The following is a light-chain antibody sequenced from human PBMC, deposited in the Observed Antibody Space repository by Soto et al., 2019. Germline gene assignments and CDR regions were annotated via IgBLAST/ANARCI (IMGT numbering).Light chain of an antibody. CDR1: QSVSSSTY. J-gene: IGKJ5*01. Sequence: EIVLTQSPGTLSLSPGERATLSCRASQSVSSSTYLAWYQQKPGHAPRLLIYDASSRATGIPDRCSGSGSGTDFTITIIRLEAEAFSLYYCQQYGSSPITFGQGTRLEIK. CDR2: DAS. V-gene: IGKV3-20*01. CDR3: QQYGSSPIT.